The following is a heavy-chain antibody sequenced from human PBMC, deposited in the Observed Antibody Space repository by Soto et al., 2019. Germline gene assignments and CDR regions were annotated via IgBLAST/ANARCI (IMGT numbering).Heavy chain of an antibody. V-gene: IGHV3-23*01. CDR2: ISGSGGST. CDR1: GFTFSSYA. Sequence: GGSLRLSCAASGFTFSSYAMSWVRQAPGKGLEWVSAISGSGGSTYYADSVKGRFTISRDNSKNTLYLQMNSLRAEDTAVYYCAKDGGRAIVVATIRGDFDYWGQGTLVTVSS. CDR3: AKDGGRAIVVATIRGDFDY. D-gene: IGHD5-12*01. J-gene: IGHJ4*02.